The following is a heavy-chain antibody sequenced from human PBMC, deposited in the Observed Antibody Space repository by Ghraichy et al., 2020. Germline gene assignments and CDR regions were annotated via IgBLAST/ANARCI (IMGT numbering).Heavy chain of an antibody. CDR3: ASHPSGSSFDY. J-gene: IGHJ4*02. CDR1: GGSISSRSYY. D-gene: IGHD3-10*01. Sequence: SETLSLTCTVSGGSISSRSYYWGWIRQPPGKGLEWIGSIHYSGATYYNPSLKSRVTISVDTSKNQFSLKLSSVTAADTAVYYCASHPSGSSFDYWGQGTLVTVSS. V-gene: IGHV4-39*01. CDR2: IHYSGAT.